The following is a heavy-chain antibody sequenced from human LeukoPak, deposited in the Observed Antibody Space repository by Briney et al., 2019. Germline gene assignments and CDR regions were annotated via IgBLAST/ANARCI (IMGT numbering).Heavy chain of an antibody. CDR1: GFTFSSYA. Sequence: GGSLRLSCAASGFTFSSYAMHWVRQAPGKGLEYVSAISSNGGSTYYANSVKGRFTISRDNSKNTLYLQMGSLRAEDMAVYYCARGTVGARTFDYWGQGTLVTVSS. CDR2: ISSNGGST. J-gene: IGHJ4*02. V-gene: IGHV3-64*01. D-gene: IGHD1-26*01. CDR3: ARGTVGARTFDY.